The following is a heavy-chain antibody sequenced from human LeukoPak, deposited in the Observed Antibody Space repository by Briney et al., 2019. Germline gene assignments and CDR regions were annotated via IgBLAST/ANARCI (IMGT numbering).Heavy chain of an antibody. Sequence: GGSLRLSCAASGFTFSNAWMSWVRQTPGKGLEWVGRIKSKTDGGTTDYVAPVKGRFTISRDDSKNTLYLQMNSLKSEDTAVYYCTTDYGSGSYRYFNYWGQGTLDTVSS. CDR1: GFTFSNAW. V-gene: IGHV3-15*01. D-gene: IGHD3-10*01. CDR2: IKSKTDGGTT. CDR3: TTDYGSGSYRYFNY. J-gene: IGHJ4*02.